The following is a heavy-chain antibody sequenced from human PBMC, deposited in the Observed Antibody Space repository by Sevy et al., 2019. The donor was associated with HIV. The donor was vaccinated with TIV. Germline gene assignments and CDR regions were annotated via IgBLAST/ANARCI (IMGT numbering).Heavy chain of an antibody. CDR2: ISGLSNYI. J-gene: IGHJ3*02. CDR3: ARAVPATDAFDI. D-gene: IGHD6-19*01. Sequence: GGSLRLSCAASGFTFSSYNMHWVRQAPGKGLEWVSSISGLSNYIYYADSMKGRFSISRDNAKNSLYLQMISLRAEDTAVFYCARAVPATDAFDIWGQGTLVTVS. CDR1: GFTFSSYN. V-gene: IGHV3-21*01.